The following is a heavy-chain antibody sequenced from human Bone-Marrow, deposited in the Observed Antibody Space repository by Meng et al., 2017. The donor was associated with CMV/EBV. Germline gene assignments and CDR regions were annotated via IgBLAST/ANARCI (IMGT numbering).Heavy chain of an antibody. CDR3: ARFGRHYYDSSGFVFDY. CDR2: IYYSGST. D-gene: IGHD3-22*01. CDR1: GYSISSGYY. J-gene: IGHJ4*02. V-gene: IGHV4-61*01. Sequence: SETLSLTCTVSGYSISSGYYWGWIRQPPGKGLEWIGYIYYSGSTNYNPSLKSRVTISVDTSKNQFSLKLSSVTAADTAVYYCARFGRHYYDSSGFVFDYWGQGTLATVSS.